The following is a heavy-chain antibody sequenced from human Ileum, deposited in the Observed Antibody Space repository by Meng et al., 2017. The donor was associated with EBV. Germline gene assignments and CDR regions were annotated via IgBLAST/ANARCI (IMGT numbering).Heavy chain of an antibody. CDR1: GGSIGSYD. CDR3: ARGDDSNGYGDS. D-gene: IGHD3-22*01. Sequence: VQLDDSGPGLVKPPETLSLSCSVSGGSIGSYDWSWIRQPPGKGLEWIGFIYYTGSTNYNPSLGSRVTISFDPAKTQFSLNLISVTAADTAVYYCARGDDSNGYGDSWGQGTLVTVSS. CDR2: IYYTGST. V-gene: IGHV4-59*01. J-gene: IGHJ4*02.